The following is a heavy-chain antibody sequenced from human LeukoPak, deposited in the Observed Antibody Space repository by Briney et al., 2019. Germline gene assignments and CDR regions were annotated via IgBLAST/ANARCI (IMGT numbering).Heavy chain of an antibody. J-gene: IGHJ4*02. CDR1: GGSFSGYY. V-gene: IGHV4-34*01. D-gene: IGHD1-26*01. Sequence: SETLSLTCAVYGGSFSGYYWTWIRQAPGKGLEWIGEINPSGRISYNPSLKSRLTISVDASKNQFSLKLSSVTAADTAVYYCARDIRWELPYFDYWGQGTLVTVSS. CDR3: ARDIRWELPYFDY. CDR2: INPSGRI.